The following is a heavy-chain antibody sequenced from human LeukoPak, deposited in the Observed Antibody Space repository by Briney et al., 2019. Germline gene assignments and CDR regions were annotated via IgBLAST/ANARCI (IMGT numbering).Heavy chain of an antibody. Sequence: GGSLRLSCAASGFTFSSYAMSWVRQAPGKGLEWVSVIYSGGSTYYADSVKGRFTISRDNSKNTLYLQMNSLRAEDTAVYYCAITPAGPYGDPQIYWGQGTLVTVSS. CDR3: AITPAGPYGDPQIY. J-gene: IGHJ4*02. V-gene: IGHV3-53*01. CDR2: IYSGGST. CDR1: GFTFSSYA. D-gene: IGHD4-17*01.